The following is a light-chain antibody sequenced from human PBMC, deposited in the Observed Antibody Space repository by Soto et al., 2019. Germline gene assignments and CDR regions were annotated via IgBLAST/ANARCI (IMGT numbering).Light chain of an antibody. CDR3: QQYHSWPA. CDR2: GAA. V-gene: IGKV3-15*01. CDR1: PSVFSS. Sequence: EIVMTQSPATLSVSPGERVTLSCRASPSVFSSLAWYQQKPGQAPRLLLYGAATRATGIPARFSGSGSGTEFTLTSSRRQSEDFAGYYCQQYHSWPAFGRGTNVEIK. J-gene: IGKJ4*02.